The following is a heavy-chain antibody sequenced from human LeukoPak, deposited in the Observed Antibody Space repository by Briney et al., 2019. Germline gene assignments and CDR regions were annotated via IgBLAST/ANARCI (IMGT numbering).Heavy chain of an antibody. J-gene: IGHJ4*02. CDR1: GGSISSYY. CDR2: IYYSGST. CDR3: ARHLIVYGSGSYPSPLDY. V-gene: IGHV4-59*08. D-gene: IGHD3-10*01. Sequence: SETLSLTCTVSGGSISSYYWSWIRQPPGKGLEWIGYIYYSGSTNYNPSLKSRVTISVDTSKNQFSLKLSSVTAADTAVYYCARHLIVYGSGSYPSPLDYWGQGTLVTVSS.